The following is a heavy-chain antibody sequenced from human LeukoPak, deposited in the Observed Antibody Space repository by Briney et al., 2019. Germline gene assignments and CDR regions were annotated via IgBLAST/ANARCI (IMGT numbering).Heavy chain of an antibody. CDR3: ERGSDYGDYESNWFDP. V-gene: IGHV4-38-2*01. J-gene: IGHJ5*02. CDR2: IYHSGST. Sequence: SETLSLTCAVSGYSISSGYYWGWIRQPPGKGLEWIGSIYHSGSTYYNPSLKSRVTISVDTSKNQFSLKLSSVTAADTAVYYCERGSDYGDYESNWFDPGVQETLVNV. D-gene: IGHD4-17*01. CDR1: GYSISSGYY.